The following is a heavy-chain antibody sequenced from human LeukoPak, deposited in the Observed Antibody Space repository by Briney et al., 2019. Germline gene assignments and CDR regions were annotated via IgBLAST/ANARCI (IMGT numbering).Heavy chain of an antibody. Sequence: SETLSLTCTVSGGSISSGGYYWSWIRQPPGKGLEWIGYIYHSGSTYYNPSLKSRVTISVDRSKNQFSLKLSSVTAADTAVYYCVRGIVVVPAAQGHDAFDIWGQGTMVTVSS. D-gene: IGHD2-2*01. V-gene: IGHV4-30-2*01. J-gene: IGHJ3*02. CDR3: VRGIVVVPAAQGHDAFDI. CDR1: GGSISSGGYY. CDR2: IYHSGST.